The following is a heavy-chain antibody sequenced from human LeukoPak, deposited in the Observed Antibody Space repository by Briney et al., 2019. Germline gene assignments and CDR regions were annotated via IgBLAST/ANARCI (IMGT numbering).Heavy chain of an antibody. CDR3: ARTLGGELYYFDY. D-gene: IGHD1-26*01. CDR2: ILRDETYT. Sequence: GGSLRLSCAASGFTISSSQMHWVRQAPGKGLVWVSRILRDETYTNYADSVRGRFTISRDNAKNTLYLQMNSLRAEDTAVYYCARTLGGELYYFDYWGLGTLVTVSS. V-gene: IGHV3-74*01. J-gene: IGHJ4*02. CDR1: GFTISSSQ.